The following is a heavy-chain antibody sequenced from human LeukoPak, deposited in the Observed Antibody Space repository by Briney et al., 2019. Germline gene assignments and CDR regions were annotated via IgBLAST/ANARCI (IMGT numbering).Heavy chain of an antibody. D-gene: IGHD4-23*01. V-gene: IGHV3-21*04. CDR1: GFTFSSYS. CDR3: ARDGGYGGNSDVGRVTIMMDV. CDR2: ISSSSTYI. J-gene: IGHJ6*04. Sequence: GGSLRLSCAASGFTFSSYSMNWVRQAPGKGLEWVSSISSSSTYIYSADSVKGRFTISRDNAKNSLYLQMNSLRVDDTAVYYCARDGGYGGNSDVGRVTIMMDVWGKGTTVTVSS.